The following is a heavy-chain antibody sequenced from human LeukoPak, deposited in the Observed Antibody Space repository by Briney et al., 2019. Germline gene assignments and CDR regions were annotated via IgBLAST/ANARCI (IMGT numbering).Heavy chain of an antibody. CDR2: IYYSGST. Sequence: SETLCLTWTVSGGSICSYYWSWIRQPPGKGLEWIGYIYYSGSTNYNPSLKSRVTISVDTSKYQFSLKLSSVTAADTAVYYCARDSGYSSSWYDYYYGMDVWGQGTTVTVSS. CDR3: ARDSGYSSSWYDYYYGMDV. V-gene: IGHV4-59*01. D-gene: IGHD6-13*01. CDR1: GGSICSYY. J-gene: IGHJ6*02.